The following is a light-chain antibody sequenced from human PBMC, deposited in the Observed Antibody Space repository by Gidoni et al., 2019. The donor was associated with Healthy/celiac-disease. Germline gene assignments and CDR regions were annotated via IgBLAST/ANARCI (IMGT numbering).Light chain of an antibody. CDR1: QSVLYSSNNKNY. J-gene: IGKJ2*01. Sequence: DLVMTQSPDSMAVSLGERATINCKSSQSVLYSSNNKNYLAWYQQKPGQPTKLLIYWASTRESGVPDRFSGSGSGTDFTLTISSLQAEDVAVYYCQQYYSTPQTFGQGTKLEIK. V-gene: IGKV4-1*01. CDR3: QQYYSTPQT. CDR2: WAS.